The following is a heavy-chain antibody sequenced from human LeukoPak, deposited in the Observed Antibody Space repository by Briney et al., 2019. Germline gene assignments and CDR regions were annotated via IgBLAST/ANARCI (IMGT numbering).Heavy chain of an antibody. Sequence: PGGSLRLSCATSGFTFNTYSMHWVRQAPGKGLEWVSYISSSSLSLYYADSVEGRFTISRDKAKNSLYLQMNSLRAEDTAVYYCARDPTPTQLWFRGSFDYWGQGALVTVSS. CDR3: ARDPTPTQLWFRGSFDY. J-gene: IGHJ4*02. V-gene: IGHV3-48*01. CDR2: ISSSSLSL. CDR1: GFTFNTYS. D-gene: IGHD5-18*01.